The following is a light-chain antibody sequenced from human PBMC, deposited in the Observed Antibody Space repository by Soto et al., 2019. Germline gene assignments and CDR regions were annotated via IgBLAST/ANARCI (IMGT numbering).Light chain of an antibody. V-gene: IGLV2-14*03. Sequence: QSALTQPASVSGSPGQSITISCTGTSSDVGGYNYVSWYQHHPGKAPKLMIYDVSNRPSGVSNRFSGSKSGNTASLTISGLQAEDEADYYCSSYTSSNTLVVFGGGTKVTVL. CDR1: SSDVGGYNY. CDR3: SSYTSSNTLVV. J-gene: IGLJ2*01. CDR2: DVS.